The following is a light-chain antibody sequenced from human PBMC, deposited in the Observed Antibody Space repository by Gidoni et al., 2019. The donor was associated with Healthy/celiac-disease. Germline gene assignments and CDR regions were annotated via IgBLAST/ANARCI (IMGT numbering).Light chain of an antibody. CDR3: SSYTSSSTLYV. J-gene: IGLJ1*01. CDR2: DVS. V-gene: IGLV2-14*03. Sequence: QSALTQPASVSGSPGQSITISCTGTSSDVGGYNYVSWYQQHPGKAPQLMIYDVSNRPSGVSNRFSGSKSGNTASLTISWLQAEDEADDYCSSYTSSSTLYVFGTGTKVTVL. CDR1: SSDVGGYNY.